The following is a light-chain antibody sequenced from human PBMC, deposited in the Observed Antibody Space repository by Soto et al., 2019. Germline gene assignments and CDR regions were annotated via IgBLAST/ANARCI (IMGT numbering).Light chain of an antibody. CDR2: DAS. V-gene: IGKV3-11*01. Sequence: EIVLTQSPVTLSLSPGERATLSCRASQSVSNFLAWYQQKPGQAPRLLIYDASNTAAGIPARFSGSGSGTDFTLTITSLAPEDFAVYYCQQCSSWPLTFGGGTKVEIK. CDR3: QQCSSWPLT. CDR1: QSVSNF. J-gene: IGKJ4*01.